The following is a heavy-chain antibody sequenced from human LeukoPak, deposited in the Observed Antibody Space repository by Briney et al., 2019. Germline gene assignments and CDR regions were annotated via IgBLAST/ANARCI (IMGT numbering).Heavy chain of an antibody. D-gene: IGHD6-6*01. V-gene: IGHV3-7*01. Sequence: GGSLRLSCAASGFTFSSYWMTWVRQAPGKGLEWVANIKQDGSEKNYVDSVKGRFTISRDNAKNSLYLQMNSLRAEDTAVYYCARDSAYSSSSGYYYGMDVWGQGTTVTVSS. CDR3: ARDSAYSSSSGYYYGMDV. CDR2: IKQDGSEK. CDR1: GFTFSSYW. J-gene: IGHJ6*02.